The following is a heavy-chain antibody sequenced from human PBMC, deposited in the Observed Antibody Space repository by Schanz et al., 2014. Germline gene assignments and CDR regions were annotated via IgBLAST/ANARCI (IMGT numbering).Heavy chain of an antibody. Sequence: QAQLVESGGGVVQPGRSLILSCATSGLNFDYYGMNWVRQAPGKGLEWVANIGYDGSEKYYVDSVKGRFTISRDNSKDTLYLQMSGLTPEDTAVYYCARGPIPIQGVPMDFWGQGTLVTVSS. CDR2: IGYDGSEK. J-gene: IGHJ4*02. V-gene: IGHV3-33*01. CDR3: ARGPIPIQGVPMDF. CDR1: GLNFDYYG. D-gene: IGHD3-10*01.